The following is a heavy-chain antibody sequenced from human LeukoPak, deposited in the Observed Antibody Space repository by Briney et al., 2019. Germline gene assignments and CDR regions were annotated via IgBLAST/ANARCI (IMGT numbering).Heavy chain of an antibody. D-gene: IGHD4/OR15-4a*01. CDR3: ARHAAFADYQSHLTHFDY. Sequence: SETLSLTCTVSGGSISSCYWSWIRQPPGKGLERIGYIYYSGSTNYNPSLESRVTISVDTSKNQFSLRLSSVTAADTALYYCARHAAFADYQSHLTHFDYWGQGTLVTVSS. J-gene: IGHJ4*02. V-gene: IGHV4-59*08. CDR2: IYYSGST. CDR1: GGSISSCY.